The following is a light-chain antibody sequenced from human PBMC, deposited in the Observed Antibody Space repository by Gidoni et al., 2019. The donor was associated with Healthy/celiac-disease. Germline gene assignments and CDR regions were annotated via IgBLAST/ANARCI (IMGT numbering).Light chain of an antibody. Sequence: EIVLTQSPGTLSLSPGERVTLSCRASQTVNSIYLAWYQQRPGHAPRLLIYDVSTRAAGFPDRFSGSGSGTDFTLTISSLEPEDFAVYYCQHYGSSPLTFGGGTKVEI. V-gene: IGKV3-20*01. CDR2: DVS. J-gene: IGKJ4*01. CDR1: QTVNSIY. CDR3: QHYGSSPLT.